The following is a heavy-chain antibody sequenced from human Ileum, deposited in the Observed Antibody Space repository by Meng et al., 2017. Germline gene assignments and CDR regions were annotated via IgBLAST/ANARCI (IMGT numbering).Heavy chain of an antibody. D-gene: IGHD2-15*01. CDR2: MKEDGGEI. Sequence: ESLKIPCATSGFTFYNYWMSWVRQAPRKGLEWVANMKEDGGEINYVDSVRGRFTISRDNAKNSLDLRMDRLTAEDTDIYYCVRDLGYSTFDVWGQGTLVTVSS. CDR3: VRDLGYSTFDV. J-gene: IGHJ3*01. V-gene: IGHV3-7*01. CDR1: GFTFYNYW.